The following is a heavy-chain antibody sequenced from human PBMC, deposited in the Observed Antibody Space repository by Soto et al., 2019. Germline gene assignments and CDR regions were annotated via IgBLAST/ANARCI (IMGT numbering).Heavy chain of an antibody. CDR3: ARVKASSGYHPDY. J-gene: IGHJ4*02. V-gene: IGHV4-31*03. CDR1: AGSISSGGYY. D-gene: IGHD3-22*01. CDR2: IYYSGST. Sequence: SETLSLTCTLSAGSISSGGYYWSWLRQHPGKGLEWIGYIYYSGSTYYNPSLKSRVTISVDTSKNQFSLKLSSVTAADTAVYYCARVKASSGYHPDYWGQGTLVTVS.